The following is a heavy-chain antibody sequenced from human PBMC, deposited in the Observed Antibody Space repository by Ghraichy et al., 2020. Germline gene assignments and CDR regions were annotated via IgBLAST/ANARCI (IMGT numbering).Heavy chain of an antibody. CDR1: GFTFRNYG. V-gene: IGHV3-30*18. J-gene: IGHJ4*02. Sequence: GGSLRLSCAASGFTFRNYGMHWVRQAPGRGLEWVAVISYHGTNKYYADSVRGRFAISRDNSKSTLYLQMNSLRAEDTAVYYCAKSYADYGVDYWGQGTLVTVSS. CDR3: AKSYADYGVDY. D-gene: IGHD4-17*01. CDR2: ISYHGTNK.